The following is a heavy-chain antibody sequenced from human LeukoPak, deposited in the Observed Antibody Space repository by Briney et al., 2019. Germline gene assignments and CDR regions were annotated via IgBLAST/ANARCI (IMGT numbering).Heavy chain of an antibody. CDR2: ISSSSSYI. Sequence: SGGSLRLSCAASGFTFSSYSMNWVRQAPGKGLEWVSSISSSSSYIYYADSVKGRFTISRDNAKNSLYLQMNSLRAEDTAVYYCARDEGDYFDYRGQGTLVTVSS. J-gene: IGHJ4*02. CDR3: ARDEGDYFDY. CDR1: GFTFSSYS. V-gene: IGHV3-21*01.